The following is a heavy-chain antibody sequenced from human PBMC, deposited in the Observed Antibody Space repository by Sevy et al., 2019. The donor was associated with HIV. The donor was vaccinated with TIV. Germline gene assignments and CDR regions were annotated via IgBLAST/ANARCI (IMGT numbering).Heavy chain of an antibody. J-gene: IGHJ4*02. CDR1: GFTFSSYE. Sequence: GGSLRLSCAASGFTFSSYEMNWVRQAPGKGLEWVSYISNSGTTKYYSDSVKGRFTISRDNARNSLYLQMHSLRAEDTAAYYCARDLPPSATTVAHFDCWGQGTLVTVSS. CDR3: ARDLPPSATTVAHFDC. CDR2: ISNSGTTK. V-gene: IGHV3-48*03. D-gene: IGHD4-17*01.